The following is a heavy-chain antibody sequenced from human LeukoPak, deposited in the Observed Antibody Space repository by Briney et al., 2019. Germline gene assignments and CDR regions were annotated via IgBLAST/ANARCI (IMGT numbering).Heavy chain of an antibody. CDR3: ARKPNAVYWFDP. CDR2: IHYSGIT. CDR1: GYSISSDNW. J-gene: IGHJ5*02. Sequence: SETLSLTCAVSGYSISSDNWWGWIRRPPGKGLEWIGYIHYSGITYYSPSLKSRVTLSVDTSKNQFSLRLSSVTAVDTAVYYCARKPNAVYWFDPWGQGTLVTVSS. V-gene: IGHV4-28*01. D-gene: IGHD4/OR15-4a*01.